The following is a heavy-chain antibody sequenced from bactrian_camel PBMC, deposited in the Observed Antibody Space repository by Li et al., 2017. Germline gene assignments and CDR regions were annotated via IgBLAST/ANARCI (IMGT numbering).Heavy chain of an antibody. J-gene: IGHJ4*01. D-gene: IGHD4*01. CDR1: GYTYNRNC. Sequence: QLVESGGGSVQAGGSLRLSCAASGYTYNRNCMAWFRQAPGKEREWVTTLDILGNTRYSDSVKGRFTITKDNAKNTLYLQMDSLKPEDTAMYYCAADRLWFASGRRPNYWGQGTQVTVS. CDR3: AADRLWFASGRRPNY. V-gene: IGHV3S26*01. CDR2: LDILGNT.